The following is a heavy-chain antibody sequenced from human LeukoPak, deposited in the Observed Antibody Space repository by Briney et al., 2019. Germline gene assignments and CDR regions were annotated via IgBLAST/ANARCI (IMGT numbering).Heavy chain of an antibody. Sequence: ASVKVSCKASGYTFTGYYMHWVRQALGKGLEWMGRINPNSGGTNYAQNFQARLTMPRHTSISTAYIELSRLRSDDPAVYYWALVTMMVEKLRALDIWGQGRIVTVSS. CDR1: GYTFTGYY. CDR3: ALVTMMVEKLRALDI. V-gene: IGHV1-2*06. CDR2: INPNSGGT. J-gene: IGHJ3*02. D-gene: IGHD3-22*01.